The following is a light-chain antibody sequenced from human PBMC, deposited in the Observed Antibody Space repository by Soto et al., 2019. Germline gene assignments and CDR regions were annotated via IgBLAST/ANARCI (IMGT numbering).Light chain of an antibody. CDR1: QSINTY. J-gene: IGKJ2*01. CDR2: AAS. CDR3: QQSYGTPMYT. V-gene: IGKV1-39*01. Sequence: DIQMTQSPSSLSASVGDRVTITCRASQSINTYLNWYQQKPGKAPNLLIYAASNLKSGVPSRFSGSGSGTDFTLTISSLQTEDIATYYCQQSYGTPMYTFGQGTKLEIK.